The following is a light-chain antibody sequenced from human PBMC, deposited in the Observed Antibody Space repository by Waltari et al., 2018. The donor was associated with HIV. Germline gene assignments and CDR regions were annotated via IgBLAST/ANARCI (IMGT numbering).Light chain of an antibody. J-gene: IGLJ2*01. CDR1: DSNVGKNF. V-gene: IGLV1-51*01. CDR2: HIN. CDR3: ETWDSGLNVGV. Sequence: HSLLTQPPSVSAAPGQQVTISCSGSDSNVGKNFVSWSHHVPGKSPKLLVYHINRRQTGVSCRFSGPKTGTSASLGSTGLLTAEEGDYYCETWDSGLNVGVFGGGTRVTVL.